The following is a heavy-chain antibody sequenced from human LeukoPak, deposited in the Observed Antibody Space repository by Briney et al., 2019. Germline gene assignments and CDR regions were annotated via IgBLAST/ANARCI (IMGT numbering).Heavy chain of an antibody. CDR3: ARSSRTPKIIVVPTAHYFDY. Sequence: SETLSLTCTVSGGSISTITYYWGWVRQSPEKGLEWLATIYYSASIYYSPSLKSRLTISIDTSKNQISLKLNSVTAADTAVYYCARSSRTPKIIVVPTAHYFDYWGQGILVTVSS. CDR2: IYYSASI. J-gene: IGHJ4*02. D-gene: IGHD2-21*02. CDR1: GGSISTITYY. V-gene: IGHV4-39*07.